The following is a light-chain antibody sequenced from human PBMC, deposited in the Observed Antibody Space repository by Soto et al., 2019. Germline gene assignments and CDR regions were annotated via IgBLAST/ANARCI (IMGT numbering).Light chain of an antibody. Sequence: EIVLTQSPATLSFSTGEIATLSCRASQSVSSYLAWYQQKPXQAHRLXXYDASNRATGIPARFSGSGSGTDFTLTISSLEPEDFAVYYGQQRSNWPTITFGQGTRLEIK. CDR1: QSVSSY. CDR3: QQRSNWPTIT. V-gene: IGKV3-11*01. J-gene: IGKJ5*01. CDR2: DAS.